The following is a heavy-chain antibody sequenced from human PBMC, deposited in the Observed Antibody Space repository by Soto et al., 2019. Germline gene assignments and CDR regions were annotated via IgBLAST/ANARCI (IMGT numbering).Heavy chain of an antibody. CDR1: GYSFTSYW. J-gene: IGHJ4*02. V-gene: IGHV5-51*01. CDR3: ATYAWEDFDY. CDR2: SYPGDSDT. D-gene: IGHD1-26*01. Sequence: GESLKTSCKGSGYSFTSYWIAWVRQMPGKGLEWMGISYPGDSDTRYSPSFQGQVTISADKSISTAYLQWSSLKASDTAMYYCATYAWEDFDYWGQGTLVTVSS.